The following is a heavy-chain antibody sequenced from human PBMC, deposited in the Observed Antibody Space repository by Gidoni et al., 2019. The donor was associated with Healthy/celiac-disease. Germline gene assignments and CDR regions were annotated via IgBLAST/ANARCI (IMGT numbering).Heavy chain of an antibody. Sequence: EVQLVESGGGLVQPGRSLRLSCAASGSTFDDYAMHWVRQSPGKGLEWVSGISWNSGSIGYADSVKGRFTISRDNAKNSLYLQMNSLRAEDTALYYCAKDVRTRYYYGMDVWGQGTTVTVSS. D-gene: IGHD1-7*01. CDR3: AKDVRTRYYYGMDV. V-gene: IGHV3-9*01. J-gene: IGHJ6*02. CDR1: GSTFDDYA. CDR2: ISWNSGSI.